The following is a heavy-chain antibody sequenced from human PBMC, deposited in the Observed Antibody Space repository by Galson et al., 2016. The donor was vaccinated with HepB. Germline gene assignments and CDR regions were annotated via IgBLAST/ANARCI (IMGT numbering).Heavy chain of an antibody. V-gene: IGHV6-1*01. D-gene: IGHD6-25*01. Sequence: CAISGDSVSGSTATWNWIRQSPSRGLEWLGRTYYRSKWYNDYAESVKSRITINPDTSKNQFSLQLHSVTPDDTAFYYCAGEGASGYARDYWGQGTLVTVAS. CDR1: GDSVSGSTAT. CDR3: AGEGASGYARDY. CDR2: TYYRSKWYN. J-gene: IGHJ4*02.